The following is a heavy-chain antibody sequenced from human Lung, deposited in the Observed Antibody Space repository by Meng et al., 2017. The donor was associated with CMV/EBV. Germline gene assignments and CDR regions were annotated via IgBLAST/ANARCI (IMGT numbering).Heavy chain of an antibody. CDR1: GDTPTADF. J-gene: IGHJ5*02. V-gene: IGHV1-2*02. CDR2: INSHSGAT. CDR3: LTYTSSSHSFGP. Sequence: ASXXVSXKASGDTPTADFMFWVRQAPGQGLEWMGWINSHSGATQYAQKFQGRVTMTRDTSISTVYMDLSSLRSDDTADYYCLTYTSSSHSFGPWRQGTLVTVSS. D-gene: IGHD6-6*01.